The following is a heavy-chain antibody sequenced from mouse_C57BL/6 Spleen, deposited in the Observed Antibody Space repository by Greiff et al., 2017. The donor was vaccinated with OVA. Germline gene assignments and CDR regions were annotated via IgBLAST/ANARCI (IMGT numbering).Heavy chain of an antibody. J-gene: IGHJ4*01. D-gene: IGHD1-1*01. CDR1: GYTFTDYN. CDR3: ARKLREAYAMDY. Sequence: EVQLQQSGPELVKPGASVKMSCKASGYTFTDYNMHWVKQSPGKSLEWIGYINPNNGGTSYNQKFKGKATLTVNKSSSTAYMALRSLTSEDSAVYYCARKLREAYAMDYWGQGTSVTVSS. V-gene: IGHV1-22*01. CDR2: INPNNGGT.